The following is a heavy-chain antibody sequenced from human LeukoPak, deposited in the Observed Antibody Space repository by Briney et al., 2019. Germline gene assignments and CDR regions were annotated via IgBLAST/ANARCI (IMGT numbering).Heavy chain of an antibody. J-gene: IGHJ3*02. CDR1: GFTFSSYA. D-gene: IGHD1-26*01. Sequence: PGGSLRLSCAASGFTFSSYAMSWVRQAPGKGLEWVSAISGSGGSTYYADSVKGRFTISRDNSKNTLYLQMNSLRAEDTAVYYCARAPTWGIVGAPWPDAFDIWGQGTMVTVSS. CDR2: ISGSGGST. V-gene: IGHV3-23*01. CDR3: ARAPTWGIVGAPWPDAFDI.